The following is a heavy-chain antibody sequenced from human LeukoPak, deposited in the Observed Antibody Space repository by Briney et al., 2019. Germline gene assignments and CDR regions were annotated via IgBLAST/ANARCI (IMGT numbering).Heavy chain of an antibody. J-gene: IGHJ4*02. CDR1: GLTFTNAW. CDR3: ARGYTVTGPFDY. V-gene: IGHV4-34*01. Sequence: GSLRLSCAASGLTFTNAWMTWVRQPPGKGLEWIGEINHSGSTNYNPSPKSRVTISVDTSKNQFSLKLSSVTAADTAVYYCARGYTVTGPFDYWGQGTLVTVSS. CDR2: INHSGST. D-gene: IGHD4-17*01.